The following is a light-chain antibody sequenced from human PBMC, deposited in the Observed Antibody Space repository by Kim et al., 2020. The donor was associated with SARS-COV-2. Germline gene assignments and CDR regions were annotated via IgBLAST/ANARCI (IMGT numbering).Light chain of an antibody. Sequence: QSVLTQPSSVSGAPGQRISISCTGTSSNIGAGYDVHWYQQLPGTAPKLLIFVNNNRPSGVPDRFSGSKSGTSASLAITGLQAEDEADYYCQSFDSSLSGWVFGGGTQLTVL. CDR3: QSFDSSLSGWV. CDR2: VNN. CDR1: SSNIGAGYD. V-gene: IGLV1-40*01. J-gene: IGLJ3*02.